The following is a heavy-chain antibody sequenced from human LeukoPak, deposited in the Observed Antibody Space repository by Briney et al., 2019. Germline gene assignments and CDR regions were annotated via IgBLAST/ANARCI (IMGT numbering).Heavy chain of an antibody. CDR3: ARGVVPAAMRFDY. Sequence: SVKLSCKASGGTFSSYAISWVRQAPGQGLEWMGGIIPIFGTANYAQKFQGRVTITTDESTSTAYMELSSLRSEDTAVYYCARGVVPAAMRFDYWGQGTLVTVSS. J-gene: IGHJ4*02. CDR2: IIPIFGTA. CDR1: GGTFSSYA. D-gene: IGHD2-2*01. V-gene: IGHV1-69*05.